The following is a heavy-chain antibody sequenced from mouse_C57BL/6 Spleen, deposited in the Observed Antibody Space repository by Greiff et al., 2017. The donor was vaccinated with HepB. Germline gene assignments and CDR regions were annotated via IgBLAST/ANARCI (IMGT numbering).Heavy chain of an antibody. CDR2: IYPRSGNT. CDR1: GYTFTSYG. D-gene: IGHD1-1*01. CDR3: ARGDGSSSSFDY. J-gene: IGHJ2*01. Sequence: QVQLQQSGAELARPGASVKLSCKASGYTFTSYGISWVKQRTGQGLEWIGEIYPRSGNTYYNEKFKGKATLTSDKSSSTAYMELRSLTSEDSAVYFCARGDGSSSSFDYWGQGTTLTVSS. V-gene: IGHV1-81*01.